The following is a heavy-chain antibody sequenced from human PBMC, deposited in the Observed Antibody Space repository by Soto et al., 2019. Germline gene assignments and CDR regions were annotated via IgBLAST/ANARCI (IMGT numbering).Heavy chain of an antibody. D-gene: IGHD5-12*01. J-gene: IGHJ6*02. CDR3: AGYSGYDSRYYYYGMDV. Sequence: GASVKVSCKASGYTFTSYAMHWVRQAPGQRLEWMGWINAGNGNTKYSQKFQGRVTITRDTSTSTAYMELSSLRSEDTAVYYCAGYSGYDSRYYYYGMDVWGQGTTVTVSS. V-gene: IGHV1-3*01. CDR1: GYTFTSYA. CDR2: INAGNGNT.